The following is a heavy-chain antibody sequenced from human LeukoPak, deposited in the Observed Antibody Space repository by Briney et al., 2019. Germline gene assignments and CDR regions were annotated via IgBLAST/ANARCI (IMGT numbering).Heavy chain of an antibody. CDR2: ISSSGSTI. Sequence: PGGSLRLSCAASGFTFSDYYMSWILQAPGKGLEWVSYISSSGSTIYYADSVKGRFTISRDNAKNSLYLQMNSLRAEDTAVYYCARDADSSGWYPRPFDYWGQGTLVTVSS. CDR1: GFTFSDYY. CDR3: ARDADSSGWYPRPFDY. J-gene: IGHJ4*02. D-gene: IGHD6-19*01. V-gene: IGHV3-11*01.